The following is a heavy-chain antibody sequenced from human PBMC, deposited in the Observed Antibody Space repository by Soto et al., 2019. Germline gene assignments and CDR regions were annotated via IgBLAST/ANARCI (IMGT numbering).Heavy chain of an antibody. CDR1: GFTLSGSA. Sequence: EVQLVESGGGLVQPGGSLKLSCAASGFTLSGSAMHWVRQESGKGLEWVGRVRIKADNYATAYAASVKGRFTISRDDSKNTAYLQMNSLKTDDTAVYYCTTYRGYKFDQWGQGTLVTVSS. CDR3: TTYRGYKFDQ. J-gene: IGHJ4*02. V-gene: IGHV3-73*01. CDR2: VRIKADNYAT. D-gene: IGHD5-12*01.